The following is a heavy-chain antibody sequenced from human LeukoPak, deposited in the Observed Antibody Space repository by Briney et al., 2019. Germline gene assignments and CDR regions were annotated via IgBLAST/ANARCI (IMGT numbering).Heavy chain of an antibody. V-gene: IGHV4-31*03. D-gene: IGHD1-26*01. J-gene: IGHJ6*03. CDR2: IYYSGST. CDR3: ARTAVGATTLYYYYMDV. CDR1: GGSISSGGYY. Sequence: PSETLSLTCTVSGGSISSGGYYWSWIRQHPGKGLEWIGYIYYSGSTYYNPSLKSRVTISVDTSKNKFSLKLSSVTAADTAVYYCARTAVGATTLYYYYMDVWGKGTTVTVSS.